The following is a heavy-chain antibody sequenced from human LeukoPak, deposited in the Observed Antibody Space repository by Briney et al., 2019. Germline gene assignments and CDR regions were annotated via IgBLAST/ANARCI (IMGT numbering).Heavy chain of an antibody. CDR3: ASIGTTANWFDP. CDR1: GGSISSYY. V-gene: IGHV4-59*01. J-gene: IGHJ5*02. CDR2: IYYSGST. D-gene: IGHD1-1*01. Sequence: PSETLSLTCTVSGGSISSYYWSWIRQPPGKGLEWIGCIYYSGSTNYNPSLKSRVTISVDTSKNQFSLKLSSVTAADTAVYYCASIGTTANWFDPWGQGTLVTVSS.